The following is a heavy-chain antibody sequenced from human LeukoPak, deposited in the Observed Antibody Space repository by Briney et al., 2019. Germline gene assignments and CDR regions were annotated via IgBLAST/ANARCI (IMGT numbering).Heavy chain of an antibody. D-gene: IGHD3-16*01. J-gene: IGHJ4*02. CDR3: AALGDYHPLRGEDY. CDR2: IYHSGST. CDR1: GGSISSSSYY. V-gene: IGHV4-39*07. Sequence: KPSETLSLTCTVSGGSISSSSYYWGWIRQPPGKGLEWIGEIYHSGSTNYNPSLKSRVTISVDKSKNQFSLKLTSVTAADTAVYYCAALGDYHPLRGEDYWGQGTLVTVSS.